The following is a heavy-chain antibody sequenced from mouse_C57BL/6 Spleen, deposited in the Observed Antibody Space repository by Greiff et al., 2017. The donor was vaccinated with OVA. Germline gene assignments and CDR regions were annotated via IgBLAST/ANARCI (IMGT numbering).Heavy chain of an antibody. V-gene: IGHV1-82*01. CDR3: ARYDGDAVGAMDD. J-gene: IGHJ4*01. CDR1: GYAFSSSW. D-gene: IGHD2-3*01. CDR2: IYPGDGDT. Sequence: QVQLQQSGPELVKPGASVKISCKASGYAFSSSWMNWVKQRPGKGLEWIGRIYPGDGDTNYNGKFKGKATLTADKSSSTAYMQLSSLTSEDSAVYFCARYDGDAVGAMDDWGQGTSVTVSS.